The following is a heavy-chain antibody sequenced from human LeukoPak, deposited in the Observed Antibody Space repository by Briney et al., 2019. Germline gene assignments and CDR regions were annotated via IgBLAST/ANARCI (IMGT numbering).Heavy chain of an antibody. D-gene: IGHD6-19*01. CDR3: ASRAVAGSYGY. Sequence: SETLSLTCAVYGGSFSGYYWSWIRQPPGKGLEWIGEINHSGSTNYNPSLKSRVTISVDTSKNQFSLKLSSVTAADTAVYYCASRAVAGSYGYWGQGTLVTVSS. CDR2: INHSGST. V-gene: IGHV4-34*01. J-gene: IGHJ4*02. CDR1: GGSFSGYY.